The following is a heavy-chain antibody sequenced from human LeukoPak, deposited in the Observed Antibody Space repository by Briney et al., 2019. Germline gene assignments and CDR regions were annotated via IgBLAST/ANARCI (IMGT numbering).Heavy chain of an antibody. CDR3: AEDVGRTGTNCFDP. CDR1: GDTFTANY. Sequence: ASVKVSCKPSGDTFTANYLHWVRQAPGQGLEWLGWINLNTGYTKYAQKFQGRVTMTRDTSTSSAFMELSRLRSDDTAVYFCAEDVGRTGTNCFDPWGQRTLVTVSS. V-gene: IGHV1-2*02. D-gene: IGHD1-1*01. CDR2: INLNTGYT. J-gene: IGHJ5*02.